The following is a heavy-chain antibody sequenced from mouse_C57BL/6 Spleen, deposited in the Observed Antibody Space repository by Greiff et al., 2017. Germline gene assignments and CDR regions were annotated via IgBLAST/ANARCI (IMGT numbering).Heavy chain of an antibody. CDR3: ARKGSSGMLGFFAY. J-gene: IGHJ3*01. D-gene: IGHD3-2*02. V-gene: IGHV1-55*01. Sequence: QVQLQQPGAELVKPGASVKMSCKASGYTFTSYWITWVKQRPGQGLEWIGDIYPGSGSTNYNEKFKSKATLTVDTSSSTAYMQLSSLTSEDSAVYYCARKGSSGMLGFFAYWGQGTLVTVSA. CDR2: IYPGSGST. CDR1: GYTFTSYW.